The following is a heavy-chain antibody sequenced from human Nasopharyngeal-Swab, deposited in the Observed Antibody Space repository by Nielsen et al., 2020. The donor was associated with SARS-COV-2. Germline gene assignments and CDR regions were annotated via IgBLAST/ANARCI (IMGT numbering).Heavy chain of an antibody. CDR3: ARDVTMVRGAQYNWFDP. D-gene: IGHD3-10*01. CDR2: IYTSGST. CDR1: GASISLRSCY. J-gene: IGHJ5*02. V-gene: IGHV4-61*02. Sequence: SETLSLTCTVSGASISLRSCYWSCIRQPAGKGREWIGRIYTSGSTNYNPSLKSRVTISVDTSKNQFSLKLSSVTAADTAVYYCARDVTMVRGAQYNWFDPWGQGTLVTVSS.